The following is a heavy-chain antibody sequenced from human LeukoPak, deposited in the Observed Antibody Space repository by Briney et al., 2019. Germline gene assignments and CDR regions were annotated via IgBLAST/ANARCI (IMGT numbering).Heavy chain of an antibody. J-gene: IGHJ4*02. Sequence: SGGSLRLSCAASGFTFSSYWMNWARQAPGKGLEWVASINHNGNVNYYVDSVKGRFTISKDNAKNTVYLQMNSLRAEDTAVYYCVSFYETYWGRGTLVTVSS. CDR1: GFTFSSYW. D-gene: IGHD2/OR15-2a*01. CDR3: VSFYETY. V-gene: IGHV3-7*01. CDR2: INHNGNVN.